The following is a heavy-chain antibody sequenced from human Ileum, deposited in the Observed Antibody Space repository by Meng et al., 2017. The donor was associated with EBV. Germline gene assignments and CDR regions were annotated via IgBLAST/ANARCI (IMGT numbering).Heavy chain of an antibody. CDR3: ARNSESGSYIDY. V-gene: IGHV4-28*01. CDR2: IYYSGTT. D-gene: IGHD1-26*01. Sequence: QVQLKESGPGLGKPSDTLALTCAVSGYSISTTNWWGWIRQPPGKGLEWIGHIYYSGTTYNNPSLKSRVTMSIDPSKNQFSLKLSSVTAVDTAVYYCARNSESGSYIDYWGLGTLVTVSS. J-gene: IGHJ4*02. CDR1: GYSISTTNW.